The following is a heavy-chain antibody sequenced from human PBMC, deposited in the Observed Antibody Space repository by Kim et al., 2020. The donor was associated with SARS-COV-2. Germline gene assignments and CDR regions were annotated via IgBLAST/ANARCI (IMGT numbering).Heavy chain of an antibody. CDR3: ARDFEKGIVVYYYGMDV. Sequence: GGSLRLSCAASGFTFSSYAMHWVRQAPGKGLEWVAVISYDGSNKYYADSVKGRFTISRDNSKNTLYLQMNSLRAEDTAVYYCARDFEKGIVVYYYGMDVWGQGTTVTVSS. CDR1: GFTFSSYA. CDR2: ISYDGSNK. D-gene: IGHD2-21*01. V-gene: IGHV3-30*04. J-gene: IGHJ6*02.